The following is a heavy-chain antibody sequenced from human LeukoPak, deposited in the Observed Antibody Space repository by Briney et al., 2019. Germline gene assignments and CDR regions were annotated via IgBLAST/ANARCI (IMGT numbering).Heavy chain of an antibody. CDR3: AKDRGSYGDYVYFDY. J-gene: IGHJ4*02. V-gene: IGHV3-9*01. D-gene: IGHD4-17*01. CDR2: ISWNSGSI. Sequence: GRSLRLSCAASGFTFDDYAMHWVRQAPGKGLEWVSGISWNSGSIGYADSVKGRFTISRDNAKNSLYLQMNSLRAEDTALYYCAKDRGSYGDYVYFDYWGQGTLVTVSS. CDR1: GFTFDDYA.